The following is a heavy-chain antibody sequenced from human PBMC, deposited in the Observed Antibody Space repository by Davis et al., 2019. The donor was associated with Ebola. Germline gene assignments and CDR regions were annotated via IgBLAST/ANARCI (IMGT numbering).Heavy chain of an antibody. V-gene: IGHV3-30*04. CDR3: ARDEGSGWWTFDY. CDR1: GFTFSSYA. J-gene: IGHJ4*02. D-gene: IGHD6-19*01. Sequence: GESLKISCAASGFTFSSYAMHWVRQAPGKGLEWVAVISYDGSNKYYADSVKGRFTISRDNSRTTLYLQMNSLRAEDTAVYYCARDEGSGWWTFDYWGQGTLVTVSS. CDR2: ISYDGSNK.